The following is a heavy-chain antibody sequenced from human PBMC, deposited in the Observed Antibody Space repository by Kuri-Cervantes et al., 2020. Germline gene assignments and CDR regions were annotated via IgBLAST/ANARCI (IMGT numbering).Heavy chain of an antibody. CDR3: ARWGYGSGSHRGYDP. CDR1: GGSISSGSYY. V-gene: IGHV4-39*07. J-gene: IGHJ5*02. CDR2: INRSGNT. D-gene: IGHD3-10*01. Sequence: GSLRLSCTVSGGSISSGSYYWSWIRQPPGKGLEWIGEINRSGNTNYNPSLKSRVTISVDTSKIQISLKLSSVTAADTAVYYCARWGYGSGSHRGYDPWGHGTLVTVSS.